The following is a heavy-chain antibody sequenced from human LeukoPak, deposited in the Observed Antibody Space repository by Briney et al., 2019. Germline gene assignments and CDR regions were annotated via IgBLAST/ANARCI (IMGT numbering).Heavy chain of an antibody. Sequence: GGSLRLSCAASGFTFSSYGMSWVRQAPGKGLEGVSAISGSGGRTYYADSVKGRFTISRDNSKNTLYLQMNSLRAEDTAVYYCAKDYPTYYYGSGTSPFDYWGQGTLVTVSS. CDR2: ISGSGGRT. V-gene: IGHV3-23*01. J-gene: IGHJ4*02. CDR3: AKDYPTYYYGSGTSPFDY. D-gene: IGHD3-10*01. CDR1: GFTFSSYG.